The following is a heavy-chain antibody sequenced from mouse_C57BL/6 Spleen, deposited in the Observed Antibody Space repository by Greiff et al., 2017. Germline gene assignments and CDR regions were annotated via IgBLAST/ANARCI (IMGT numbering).Heavy chain of an antibody. CDR2: IYPGSGNT. CDR3: AREELRPHAMDY. CDR1: GYSFTSYY. V-gene: IGHV1-66*01. D-gene: IGHD3-2*02. Sequence: QVQLQQSGPELVKPGASVKISCKASGYSFTSYYIHWVKQRPGQGLEWIGWIYPGSGNTKYNEKFKGKATLTADTSSSTAYMQLSSLTSEDSAVYYCAREELRPHAMDYWGQGTSVTVSS. J-gene: IGHJ4*01.